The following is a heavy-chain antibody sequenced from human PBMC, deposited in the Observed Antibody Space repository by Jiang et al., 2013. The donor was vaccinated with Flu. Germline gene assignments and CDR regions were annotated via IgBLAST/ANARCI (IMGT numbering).Heavy chain of an antibody. CDR3: ARILTVVTDDAFDI. J-gene: IGHJ3*02. V-gene: IGHV5-51*01. Sequence: KGLEWMGIIYPGDSDTRYSPSFQGQVTISADKSISTAYLQWSSLKASDTAMYYCARILTVVTDDAFDIWGQGTMVTVSS. CDR2: IYPGDSDT. D-gene: IGHD4-23*01.